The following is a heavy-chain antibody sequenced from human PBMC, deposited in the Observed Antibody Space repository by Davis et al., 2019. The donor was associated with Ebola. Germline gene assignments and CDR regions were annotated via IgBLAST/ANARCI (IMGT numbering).Heavy chain of an antibody. CDR2: IYHSGST. CDR3: ASARNFDY. Sequence: MPSETLSLTCAVSGGSISSSNWWSWVRQPPGKGLEWIGEIYHSGSTNYNPSLKSRVTISVDTSKNQFSLKLSSVSAADTAVYYCASARNFDYWGQGTLVTVSS. V-gene: IGHV4-4*02. CDR1: GGSISSSNW. J-gene: IGHJ4*02.